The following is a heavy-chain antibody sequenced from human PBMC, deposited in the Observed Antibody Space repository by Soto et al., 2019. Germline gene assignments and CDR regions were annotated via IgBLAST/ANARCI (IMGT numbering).Heavy chain of an antibody. CDR3: AKDRDGAAAGPTKFYGMDV. CDR1: GFTFSSYA. V-gene: IGHV3-23*01. J-gene: IGHJ6*02. Sequence: EVQLLESGGGLVQPGGSLRLSCAASGFTFSSYAMSWVRQAPGKGLEWVSVISGSGDSTYYADSVRGRFTISRDNSKNTLYMQMNRLRAEDTAVYYCAKDRDGAAAGPTKFYGMDVWGQGTTVTVSS. D-gene: IGHD6-13*01. CDR2: ISGSGDST.